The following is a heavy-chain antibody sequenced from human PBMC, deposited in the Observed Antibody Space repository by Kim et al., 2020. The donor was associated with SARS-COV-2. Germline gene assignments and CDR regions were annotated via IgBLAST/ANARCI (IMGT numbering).Heavy chain of an antibody. V-gene: IGHV3-53*01. Sequence: GGSLRLSCAVSGLSVSNNYMIWVRQAPGKGLEWVSVIYDGGSTDYADSVKGRFTISRDSSKNTLYLQMNSLRAEDTAVYYCARDGRGGLVPYWGQGTLVTVSS. J-gene: IGHJ4*02. CDR3: ARDGRGGLVPY. CDR2: IYDGGST. CDR1: GLSVSNNY. D-gene: IGHD3-9*01.